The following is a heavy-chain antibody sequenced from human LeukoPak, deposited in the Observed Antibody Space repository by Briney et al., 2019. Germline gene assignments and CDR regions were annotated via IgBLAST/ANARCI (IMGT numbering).Heavy chain of an antibody. CDR1: GGSISSSSYY. D-gene: IGHD2-2*02. V-gene: IGHV4-39*01. CDR3: ARKSGYCSSTNCYTEWFDP. CDR2: IYYSGST. J-gene: IGHJ5*02. Sequence: SETLSLTCTVSGGSISSSSYYWGWIRQPPGKGLEWIGSIYYSGSTYYNPSLKSRVTISVDTSKNQFSLKLSSVTAADTAVYYCARKSGYCSSTNCYTEWFDPWGQGTLVTVSS.